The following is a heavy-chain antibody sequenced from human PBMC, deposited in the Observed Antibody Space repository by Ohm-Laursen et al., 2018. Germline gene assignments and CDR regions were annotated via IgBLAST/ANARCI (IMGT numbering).Heavy chain of an antibody. CDR3: ARGRSFDYFLSPPDD. D-gene: IGHD3-9*01. CDR2: IDPAGDT. J-gene: IGHJ4*02. Sequence: SLRLSCAASGFTFTRHDMHWVRQAPGKGLEWVSAIDPAGDTRYPVSVKGRFPISRDNVKNSLFLQMNSLTAGDTAVYYCARGRSFDYFLSPPDDWGQGILVTVSS. V-gene: IGHV3-13*01. CDR1: GFTFTRHD.